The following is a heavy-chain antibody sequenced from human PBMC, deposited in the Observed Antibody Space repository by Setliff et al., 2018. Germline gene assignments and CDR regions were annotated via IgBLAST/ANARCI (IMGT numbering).Heavy chain of an antibody. J-gene: IGHJ6*03. CDR3: ARDREVVGSTRGTYYHYYHMDV. Sequence: GGSLRLSCAASGFIFSDYYMSWIRQAPGKGLEWVSSVSLTSIHIYYADSVKGRFTISRDNAKNSLYLQMNSLRAEDTAVYYCARDREVVGSTRGTYYHYYHMDVWGKGTTVTVSS. CDR2: VSLTSIHI. D-gene: IGHD1-26*01. CDR1: GFIFSDYY. V-gene: IGHV3-11*06.